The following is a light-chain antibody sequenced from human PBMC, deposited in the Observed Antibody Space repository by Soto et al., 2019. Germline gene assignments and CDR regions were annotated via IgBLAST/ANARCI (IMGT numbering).Light chain of an antibody. Sequence: QSVLTQPPSVSAAPGQKVTISCSGSSSNIGNNYVSWYQQLPGTAPKLLIYDNNKRPSGIPDRFSGSKSGTSATLGITGLQTGDEADYYCSTWDSILSAVVFGSGTKLTVL. CDR1: SSNIGNNY. J-gene: IGLJ2*01. CDR2: DNN. V-gene: IGLV1-51*01. CDR3: STWDSILSAVV.